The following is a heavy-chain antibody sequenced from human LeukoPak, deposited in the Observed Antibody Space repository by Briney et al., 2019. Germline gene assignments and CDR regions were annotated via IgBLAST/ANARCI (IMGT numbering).Heavy chain of an antibody. D-gene: IGHD2-15*01. CDR3: ARDIGDCSSGRCYSDYIHY. CDR2: IWSSGNNI. Sequence: GGSLRLSCAASGFTFSGSGMHWVRQAPGKGLEWVAIIWSSGNNIHYADSVRGRFTISRDNSGNTLYLPMDSLRAEDTAVYYCARDIGDCSSGRCYSDYIHYWGQGTLVTVSS. CDR1: GFTFSGSG. V-gene: IGHV3-33*01. J-gene: IGHJ4*02.